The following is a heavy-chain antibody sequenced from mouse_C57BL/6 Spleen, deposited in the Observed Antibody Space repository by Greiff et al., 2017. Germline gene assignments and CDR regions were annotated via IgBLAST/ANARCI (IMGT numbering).Heavy chain of an antibody. V-gene: IGHV1-52*01. CDR2: IDPSDSET. CDR3: AREAGNYGFAY. D-gene: IGHD2-1*01. J-gene: IGHJ3*01. CDR1: GYTFTSYW. Sequence: QVQLQQPGAELVRPGSSVKLSCKASGYTFTSYWMHWVKQRPIQGLEWIGNIDPSDSETHYNQKFKDKATLTVDKSSSTAYMQLRSLTSADSAVYYCAREAGNYGFAYWGQGTLVTVSA.